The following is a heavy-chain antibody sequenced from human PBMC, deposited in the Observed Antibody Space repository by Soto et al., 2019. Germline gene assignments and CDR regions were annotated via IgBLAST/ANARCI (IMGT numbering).Heavy chain of an antibody. J-gene: IGHJ6*02. V-gene: IGHV3-48*02. CDR3: ARDLEYSSSWYYYYGLDV. CDR2: ISRSGSLN. CDR1: GFSFSDYS. Sequence: PGGSLRLSCAAPGFSFSDYSMNWVRQAPGKGLEWLSYISRSGSLNYYADSVKGRFTISRDNAKNSLYLEMNSVRDEDTAMYYCARDLEYSSSWYYYYGLDVWGHGTTVTVSS. D-gene: IGHD6-6*01.